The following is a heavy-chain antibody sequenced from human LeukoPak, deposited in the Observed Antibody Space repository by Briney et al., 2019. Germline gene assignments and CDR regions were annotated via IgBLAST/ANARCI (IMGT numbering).Heavy chain of an antibody. Sequence: SETLSLTCTVSGGSINNSSYYWGWIRQPPGKGLEWIGSIYYSGSTYYNPSLKSRVTISVDTSKSQFSLKLSSVTAADTAVYYCARDPDRSGYYIGGLDYWGQGTLVTVSS. CDR3: ARDPDRSGYYIGGLDY. D-gene: IGHD3-3*01. V-gene: IGHV4-39*07. CDR2: IYYSGST. CDR1: GGSINNSSYY. J-gene: IGHJ4*02.